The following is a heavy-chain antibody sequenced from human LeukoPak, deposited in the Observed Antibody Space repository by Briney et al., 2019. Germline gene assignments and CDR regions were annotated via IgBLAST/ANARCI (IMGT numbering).Heavy chain of an antibody. D-gene: IGHD2-15*01. J-gene: IGHJ4*02. Sequence: KPSETLSLTCTVSGGSISSYYWSWIRQPPGKGLEWIGYIYTSGSTNYNPSLKSRVTISVDTSKSQFSLKLSSVTAADTAVYYCARQKTGGGFHYFDYWGQGTLVTVSS. CDR2: IYTSGST. V-gene: IGHV4-4*09. CDR1: GGSISSYY. CDR3: ARQKTGGGFHYFDY.